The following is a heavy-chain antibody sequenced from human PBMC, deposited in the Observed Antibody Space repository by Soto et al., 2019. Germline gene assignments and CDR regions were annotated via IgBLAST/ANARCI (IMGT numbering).Heavy chain of an antibody. J-gene: IGHJ6*02. CDR1: GGTXSTHT. V-gene: IGHV1-69*13. CDR3: ARGYCSGGNCYSGMDV. D-gene: IGHD2-15*01. CDR2: IIPISGKT. Sequence: SXKVSCTAAGGTXSTHTSVWVRQAPGHGLEWIGGIIPISGKTYYTKKFQGRVTITAEEPTSTDLMELSSLKSDETAVFYCARGYCSGGNCYSGMDVWGQGTMGTVSS.